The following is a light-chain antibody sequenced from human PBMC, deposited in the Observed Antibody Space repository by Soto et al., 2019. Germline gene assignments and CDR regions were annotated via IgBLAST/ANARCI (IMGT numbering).Light chain of an antibody. CDR2: DAS. CDR3: QHYDSYSLYT. Sequence: DIQLTQSPSTLSASVGDRVTITCRASQTISNWLAWYQQKPGIAPKVLIYDASSLESGVPSRFSGSGSGTEFTLTISSLQPDDFATYYCQHYDSYSLYTFGQGTKLEIK. V-gene: IGKV1-5*01. CDR1: QTISNW. J-gene: IGKJ2*01.